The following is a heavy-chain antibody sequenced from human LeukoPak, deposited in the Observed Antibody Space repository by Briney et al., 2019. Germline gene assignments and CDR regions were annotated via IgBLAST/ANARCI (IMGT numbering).Heavy chain of an antibody. Sequence: ASVKVSCKASGYTFTSYGTSWVRQAPGQGLEWMGWISAYNGNTNYAQKLQGRVTMTTDTSTSTAYMELRSLRSDDTAVYYCARDRGTMIVDAFDIWGQGTMVTVSS. J-gene: IGHJ3*02. V-gene: IGHV1-18*01. D-gene: IGHD3-22*01. CDR1: GYTFTSYG. CDR3: ARDRGTMIVDAFDI. CDR2: ISAYNGNT.